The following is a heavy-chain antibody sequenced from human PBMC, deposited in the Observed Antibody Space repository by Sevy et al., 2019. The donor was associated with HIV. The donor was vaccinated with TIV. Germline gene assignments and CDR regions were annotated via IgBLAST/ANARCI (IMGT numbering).Heavy chain of an antibody. CDR1: GFTFSNYN. CDR3: ARVVAYCSGGSCFAENYYGMDF. D-gene: IGHD2-15*01. Sequence: GGSLRLSCAASGFTFSNYNMNWVRQAPGKGLEWVSSISSSSNYISYADSMKGQFTISKDKAKNSLYLQMNSLRAEDNGVCYGARVVAYCSGGSCFAENYYGMDFWGQGTMVTVSS. V-gene: IGHV3-21*04. CDR2: ISSSSNYI. J-gene: IGHJ6*02.